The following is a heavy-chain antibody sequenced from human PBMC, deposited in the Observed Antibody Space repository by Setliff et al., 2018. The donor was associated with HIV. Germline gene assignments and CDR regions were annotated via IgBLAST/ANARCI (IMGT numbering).Heavy chain of an antibody. CDR2: INHSGST. CDR3: AREKTSEGGGFDAFDI. CDR1: GGSFSGNY. Sequence: PSETLSLTCAVYGGSFSGNYWTWIRQSPGKGLEWIGEINHSGSTNYKLSLKSRVTISVDASKNQFSLKLGPVTAADTAVYYCAREKTSEGGGFDAFDIWGQGTMGTVS. D-gene: IGHD3-16*01. J-gene: IGHJ3*02. V-gene: IGHV4-34*01.